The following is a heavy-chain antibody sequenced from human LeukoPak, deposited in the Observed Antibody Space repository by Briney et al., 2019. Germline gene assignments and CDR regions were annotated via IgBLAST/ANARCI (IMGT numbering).Heavy chain of an antibody. V-gene: IGHV3-30*18. D-gene: IGHD3-16*01. J-gene: IGHJ3*02. CDR1: GFTFSTYV. Sequence: TGGSLRLSSATSGFTFSTYVMSWVRQAPGKGLEWVAVISYDGSNKYYADSVKGRFTISRDNSKNTLYLQMNSLRAEDTAVYYCAKDLSPGGYVAFAIWGQGTMVTVSS. CDR2: ISYDGSNK. CDR3: AKDLSPGGYVAFAI.